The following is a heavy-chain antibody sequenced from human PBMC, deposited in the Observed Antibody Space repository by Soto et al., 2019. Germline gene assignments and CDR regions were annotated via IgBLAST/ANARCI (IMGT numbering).Heavy chain of an antibody. CDR3: SRSPEVGVRGAY. CDR2: ITVGSSHI. J-gene: IGHJ4*02. CDR1: GFPFSAYN. Sequence: EVQLVESGGGLVKPGGSLRLSCTGSGFPFSAYNINLVRQAPGKGLEWVSSITVGSSHIYQPNSMKGRFTISRDDAKNSVYLQIDSLRDEDTALYYCSRSPEVGVRGAYWGQGTLVTVSS. D-gene: IGHD3-16*01. V-gene: IGHV3-21*01.